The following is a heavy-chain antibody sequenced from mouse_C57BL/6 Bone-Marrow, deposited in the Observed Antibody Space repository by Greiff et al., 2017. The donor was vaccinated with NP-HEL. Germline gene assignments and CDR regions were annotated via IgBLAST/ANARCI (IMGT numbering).Heavy chain of an antibody. CDR2: ISNLAYSI. CDR1: GFTFSDYG. J-gene: IGHJ1*03. Sequence: EVMLVESGGGLVQPGGSLKLSCAASGFTFSDYGMAWVRQAPRKGPEWVAFISNLAYSIYYADTVTGRFTIAIENAKNTLYLEMSSLRSEDTAMYYCARGGSSYWYFDVWGTGTTVTVSS. V-gene: IGHV5-15*01. D-gene: IGHD1-1*01. CDR3: ARGGSSYWYFDV.